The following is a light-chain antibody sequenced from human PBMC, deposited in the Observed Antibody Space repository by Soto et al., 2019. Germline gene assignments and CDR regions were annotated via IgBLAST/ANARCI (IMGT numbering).Light chain of an antibody. Sequence: AIQLTQSPSSLSASVGDRVTITCRASQGISSALAWYQQKPGKPPNLLIYYASSLESGVPSRFSGSGSGTDFTLTISSLQPEDFATYYCQHFNSYPITFGQGTRLEIK. CDR1: QGISSA. V-gene: IGKV1-13*02. CDR3: QHFNSYPIT. CDR2: YAS. J-gene: IGKJ5*01.